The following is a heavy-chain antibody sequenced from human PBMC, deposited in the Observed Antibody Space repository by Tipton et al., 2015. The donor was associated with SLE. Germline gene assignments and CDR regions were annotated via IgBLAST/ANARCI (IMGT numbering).Heavy chain of an antibody. CDR2: IYSGGST. CDR3: SRGWWSYQSWYFDY. Sequence: SLRLSCAASGFTVSSNYMSWVRQAPGKGLEWVSVIYSGGSTYYADSVKGRSTISRDNSKNTVFLQMNSLRADDTAVYYCSRGWWSYQSWYFDYWGQGTLLTVSS. D-gene: IGHD3-16*02. CDR1: GFTVSSNY. J-gene: IGHJ4*02. V-gene: IGHV3-53*01.